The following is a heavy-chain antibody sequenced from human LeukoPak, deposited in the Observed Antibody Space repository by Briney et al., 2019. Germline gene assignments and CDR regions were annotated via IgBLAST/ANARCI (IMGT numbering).Heavy chain of an antibody. J-gene: IGHJ4*02. V-gene: IGHV1-2*02. D-gene: IGHD6-19*01. CDR2: INPKSGGT. CDR3: VRDLGISGWYAPPLGYFDS. Sequence: ASVKVSCKASGYTFSAYCMHWVRQAPGQGLEWMGWINPKSGGTNYAQQFQDRVTMTRDTFISSTYMELSRLKSDDTAVYYCVRDLGISGWYAPPLGYFDSWGQGTLVTVSS. CDR1: GYTFSAYC.